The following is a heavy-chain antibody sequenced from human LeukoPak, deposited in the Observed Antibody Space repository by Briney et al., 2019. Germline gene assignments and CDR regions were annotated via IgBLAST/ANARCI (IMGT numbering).Heavy chain of an antibody. J-gene: IGHJ4*02. CDR2: IKQDGSEK. V-gene: IGHV3-7*01. CDR1: GFTFNRYW. Sequence: PGGSLRLSCAASGFTFNRYWMSWVRQAPGKGLEWVANIKQDGSEKYYVDSVKGQFTISRDNAKNSLYLQMNSLRAEDTAVYYCARVEASGYDYGAFDYWGQGTLVTVSS. D-gene: IGHD5-12*01. CDR3: ARVEASGYDYGAFDY.